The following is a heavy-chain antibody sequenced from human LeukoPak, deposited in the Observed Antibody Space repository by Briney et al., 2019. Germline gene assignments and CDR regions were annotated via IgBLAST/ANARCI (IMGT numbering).Heavy chain of an antibody. Sequence: SETLSLTCTVSGGSISSYYWSWIRQPAGKGLEWIGRIYTSGSTNYNPSLKSRVTMSVDTSKNQFSLKLSSVTAADTAVYHCARLSITMVRGYYYYYMDVWGKGTTVTVSS. J-gene: IGHJ6*03. CDR3: ARLSITMVRGYYYYYMDV. CDR1: GGSISSYY. CDR2: IYTSGST. V-gene: IGHV4-4*07. D-gene: IGHD3-10*01.